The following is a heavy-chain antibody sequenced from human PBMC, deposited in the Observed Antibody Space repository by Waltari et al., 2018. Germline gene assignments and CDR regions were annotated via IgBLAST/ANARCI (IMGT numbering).Heavy chain of an antibody. D-gene: IGHD3-10*01. J-gene: IGHJ4*02. CDR2: ISYDGRNK. CDR3: AREGQRFYYGSGSYQDY. V-gene: IGHV3-30*01. Sequence: QVQLVESGGGVVQPGRSLRLSCAASGFTFSSYAMHWVRQAPGKGLEWVAVISYDGRNKYYADSVKGRFTISRDNSKKTLYLQMNSLRPDDTAVYDCAREGQRFYYGSGSYQDYWGQGTLVTVSS. CDR1: GFTFSSYA.